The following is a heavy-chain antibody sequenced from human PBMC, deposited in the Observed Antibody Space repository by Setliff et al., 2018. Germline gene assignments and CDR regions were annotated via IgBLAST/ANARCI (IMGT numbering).Heavy chain of an antibody. J-gene: IGHJ4*02. CDR3: ARAPSVELVTIRTNSWFTY. CDR1: GYTFRNYA. V-gene: IGHV1-18*01. CDR2: ISVYNGDT. Sequence: ASVKVSCKASGYTFRNYAFAWVRQAPGQGLEWVGWISVYNGDTNYAQKFQGRVTLTTDTSTSTAYMELRSLTSDDSAFYYCARAPSVELVTIRTNSWFTYWGQGT. D-gene: IGHD5-18*01.